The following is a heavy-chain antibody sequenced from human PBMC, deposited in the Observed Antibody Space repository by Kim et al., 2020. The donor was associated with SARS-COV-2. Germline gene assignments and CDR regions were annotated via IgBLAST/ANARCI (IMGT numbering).Heavy chain of an antibody. CDR1: GYTFIDYF. V-gene: IGHV1-2*02. D-gene: IGHD3-10*01. J-gene: IGHJ4*02. CDR3: AGYGSEGRASGASSNGNDN. CDR2: INPNTGVA. Sequence: ASVKVSCTASGYTFIDYFMHWVRQAPGQGLEWMGWINPNTGVANYAQEFPGRVTMTRDRSITTAYLELSILRSNDTAGSYSAGYGSEGRASGASSNGNDNWGKRALVTVSA.